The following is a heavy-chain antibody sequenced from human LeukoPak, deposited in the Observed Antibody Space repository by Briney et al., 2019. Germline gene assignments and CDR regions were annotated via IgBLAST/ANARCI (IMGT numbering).Heavy chain of an antibody. CDR2: IKQDGSEK. Sequence: PGGSLRLSCAASGFTFSSYWMSWVRQAPGKGLEWVANIKQDGSEKYYVDSVKGRFTISRDNAKNSVYLQMNSLRAEDTAVYYCARDAKWIRLNLFDYWGQGTLVTVSS. J-gene: IGHJ4*02. V-gene: IGHV3-7*01. CDR3: ARDAKWIRLNLFDY. D-gene: IGHD3-16*01. CDR1: GFTFSSYW.